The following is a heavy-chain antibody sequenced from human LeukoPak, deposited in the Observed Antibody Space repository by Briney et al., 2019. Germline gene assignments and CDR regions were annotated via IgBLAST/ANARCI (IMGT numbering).Heavy chain of an antibody. CDR2: ISSSSSYI. CDR1: GFTFSSYS. J-gene: IGHJ4*02. D-gene: IGHD5-18*01. CDR3: ARAPVDTAMGDY. V-gene: IGHV3-21*01. Sequence: GGSLRLSCAASGFTFSSYSMNWVRQAPGKGLEWVSSISSSSSYIYHADSVEGRFAISRDNAKNSLYLQMNSLRAEDTAVYYCARAPVDTAMGDYWGQGTLVTVSS.